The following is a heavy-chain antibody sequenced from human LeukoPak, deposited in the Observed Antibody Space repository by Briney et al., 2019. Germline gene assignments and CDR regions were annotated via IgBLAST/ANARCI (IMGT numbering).Heavy chain of an antibody. D-gene: IGHD2-2*01. CDR3: AREKGDIVVVPAARSWFDP. J-gene: IGHJ5*02. CDR2: IIPIFGIA. CDR1: GGTFSSYA. Sequence: ASVTVSCKASGGTFSSYAISWVGQAPGQGLEWMGRIIPIFGIANYAQKFQGRVTITADKSTSTAYMELSSLRSEDTAVYYCAREKGDIVVVPAARSWFDPWGRGTLVTVSS. V-gene: IGHV1-69*04.